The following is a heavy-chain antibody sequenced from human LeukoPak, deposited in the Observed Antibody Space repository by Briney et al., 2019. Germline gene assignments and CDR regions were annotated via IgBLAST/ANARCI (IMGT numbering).Heavy chain of an antibody. Sequence: GGSPRLSCVASGFIVSSDFMSWVRQAPGKGLECVSLIHSGGFTEYADSVKGRFTISRDNSKNTLYLQMNNMGAEDTAVYYCARQRGDYWGQGTPVTVSS. CDR3: ARQRGDY. D-gene: IGHD3-10*01. J-gene: IGHJ4*02. CDR2: IHSGGFT. CDR1: GFIVSSDF. V-gene: IGHV3-53*01.